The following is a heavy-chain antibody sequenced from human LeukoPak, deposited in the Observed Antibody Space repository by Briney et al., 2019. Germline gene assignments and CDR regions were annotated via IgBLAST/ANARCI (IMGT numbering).Heavy chain of an antibody. V-gene: IGHV4-59*01. D-gene: IGHD3-10*01. J-gene: IGHJ2*01. CDR1: GGSISSYY. CDR2: IYYSGST. Sequence: PSETLSLTCTVSGGSISSYYWSWVRQPPGKGLEWIGYIYYSGSTNYNPSLKSRVTISADTSKNQFSLKLSSVTAADTAVYYCARDFGQPHDVGELPVPNWYFDLWGRGTLVTVSS. CDR3: ARDFGQPHDVGELPVPNWYFDL.